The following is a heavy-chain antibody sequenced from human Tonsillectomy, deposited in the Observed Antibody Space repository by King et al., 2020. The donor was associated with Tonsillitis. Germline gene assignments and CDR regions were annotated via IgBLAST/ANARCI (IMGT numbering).Heavy chain of an antibody. Sequence: VQLVESGGGLIQPGGSLRLSCAASGFTVSSNYMSWVRQAPGKGLEWVSVIYSGGSTYYADSVKGRFTISRDNSKNTLYPQMNSLRAEYTAVYYCARELYCSGGSCYATDSYYYYYGMDVWGQGTTVTVSS. CDR1: GFTVSSNY. CDR3: ARELYCSGGSCYATDSYYYYYGMDV. D-gene: IGHD2-15*01. J-gene: IGHJ6*02. CDR2: IYSGGST. V-gene: IGHV3-53*01.